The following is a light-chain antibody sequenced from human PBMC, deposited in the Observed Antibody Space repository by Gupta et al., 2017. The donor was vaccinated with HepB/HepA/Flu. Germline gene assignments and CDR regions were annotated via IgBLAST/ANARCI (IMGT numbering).Light chain of an antibody. J-gene: IGLJ2*01. Sequence: SVLTQPPSVSAAPGQKVTISCSGSSSNIGNNYVSWYQQLPGTAPKLLIYDNNKRPSGIPDRFSGSKSGTSATLCITGLQTGDEADYYCGTWDSSLSAVVFGGGTKLTVL. CDR1: SSNIGNNY. CDR2: DNN. V-gene: IGLV1-51*01. CDR3: GTWDSSLSAVV.